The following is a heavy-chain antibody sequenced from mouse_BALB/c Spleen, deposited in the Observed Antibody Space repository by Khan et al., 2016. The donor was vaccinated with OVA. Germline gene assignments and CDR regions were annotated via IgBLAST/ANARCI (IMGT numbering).Heavy chain of an antibody. CDR2: ISSDGDYT. V-gene: IGHV5-6*01. CDR1: GFTFSSYS. Sequence: EVELVESGGDLVKPGGSLKLSCAASGFTFSSYSMSWVRQTPDKRLEWVATISSDGDYTYYPDSVKGRFTISRDNAKNTLYLQMSSLKSEDTAMYYFASNLTGSFANWGHGTLVTVSA. CDR3: ASNLTGSFAN. D-gene: IGHD4-1*01. J-gene: IGHJ3*01.